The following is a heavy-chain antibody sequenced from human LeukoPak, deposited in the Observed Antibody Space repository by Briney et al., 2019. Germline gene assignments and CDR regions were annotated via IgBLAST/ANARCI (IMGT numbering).Heavy chain of an antibody. CDR1: GYTFTGYY. CDR2: INPNSGGT. V-gene: IGHV1-2*02. CDR3: AGASGYDSEDFDY. D-gene: IGHD5-12*01. Sequence: ASVKVSCKASGYTFTGYYMHWVRQAPGQGLEWMGWINPNSGGTNYAQKFQGRVTMTRDTSISTAYMELSRLRSDDTAVYYCAGASGYDSEDFDYWGQGTLVTVSS. J-gene: IGHJ4*02.